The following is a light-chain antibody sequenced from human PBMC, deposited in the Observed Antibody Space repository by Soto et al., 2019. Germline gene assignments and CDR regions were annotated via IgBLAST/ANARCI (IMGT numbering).Light chain of an antibody. V-gene: IGKV3-15*01. J-gene: IGKJ1*01. CDR2: GAS. Sequence: EIVMTQSPATLSVSPGEKATLSCRASQSVSSNLAWYQQKPSQAPRLLIYGASTRATGIPARFSGSGSGTEFTLTISSLQSEDFAVYYCQLYETLGQGTKVEIK. CDR3: QLYET. CDR1: QSVSSN.